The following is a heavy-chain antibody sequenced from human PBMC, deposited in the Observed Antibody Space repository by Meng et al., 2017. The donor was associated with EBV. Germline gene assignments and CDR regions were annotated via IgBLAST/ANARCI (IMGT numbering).Heavy chain of an antibody. J-gene: IGHJ4*02. CDR2: ISAYNGNT. D-gene: IGHD3-22*01. CDR3: ARDGRLYDTPSPFDY. CDR1: GYTFTSYG. V-gene: IGHV1-18*01. Sequence: QVQLVQSGAEVKKPGASVKGACKASGYTFTSYGISWVRQAPGQGLEWMGWISAYNGNTNYAQKLQGRVTMTTDTSTSTAYMELRSLRSDDTAVYYCARDGRLYDTPSPFDYWGQGTLVPPPQ.